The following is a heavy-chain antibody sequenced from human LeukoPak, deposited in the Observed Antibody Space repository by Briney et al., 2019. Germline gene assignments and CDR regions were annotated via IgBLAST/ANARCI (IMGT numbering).Heavy chain of an antibody. Sequence: GGSLRLSCAASGFTVSSNYMSWVRQAPGKGLEWVSSISSSSSYIYYADSVKGRFTISRDNAKNSLYLQMNSLRAEDTAVYYCARDISPWFGELFPERTGQPDGYWGQGTLVTVSS. V-gene: IGHV3-21*01. CDR2: ISSSSSYI. CDR1: GFTVSSNY. CDR3: ARDISPWFGELFPERTGQPDGY. J-gene: IGHJ4*02. D-gene: IGHD3-10*01.